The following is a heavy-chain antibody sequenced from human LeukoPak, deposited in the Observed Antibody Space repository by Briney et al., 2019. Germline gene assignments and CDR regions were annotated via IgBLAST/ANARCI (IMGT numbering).Heavy chain of an antibody. CDR2: ISSNGSPI. D-gene: IGHD4-17*01. CDR1: GFTFSSYE. Sequence: QTGGSLRLSCAASGFTFSSYEMNWVRQAPGKGLEWVSYISSNGSPIFYADSVKGRFTISRDNAKNSLSLLMNSLRAEDTAVYYCARDFYPPTVTTYYGMDVWGQGTTVTVSS. CDR3: ARDFYPPTVTTYYGMDV. V-gene: IGHV3-48*03. J-gene: IGHJ6*02.